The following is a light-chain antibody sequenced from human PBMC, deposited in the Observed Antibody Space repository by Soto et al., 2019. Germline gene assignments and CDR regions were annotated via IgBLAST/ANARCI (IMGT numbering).Light chain of an antibody. J-gene: IGKJ1*01. Sequence: DIQMTQSPSSLSASVGDRVTITCRASQSIARYLNWYQHKPGKAPELLIYAASNWQDGVPSRFSGSGSGTEFTLTISSLQPEDFALYYCQQTYTTPASTFGQGTSVDVK. CDR3: QQTYTTPAST. CDR1: QSIARY. V-gene: IGKV1-39*01. CDR2: AAS.